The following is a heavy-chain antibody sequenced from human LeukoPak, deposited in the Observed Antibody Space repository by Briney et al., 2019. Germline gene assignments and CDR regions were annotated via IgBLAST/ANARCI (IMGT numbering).Heavy chain of an antibody. CDR3: ARDTIFGVVIHD. CDR2: TYYRSKWYN. V-gene: IGHV6-1*01. CDR1: GDSVSSNSSA. Sequence: SQTLSLTCAISGDSVSSNSSAWNWIRQSPSRGLEWLGRTYYRSKWYNEYAVSVKSRITINPDTSKNQFSLQLNSVTPEDTAVSYCARDTIFGVVIHDWGQGTLVSVSS. J-gene: IGHJ4*02. D-gene: IGHD3-3*01.